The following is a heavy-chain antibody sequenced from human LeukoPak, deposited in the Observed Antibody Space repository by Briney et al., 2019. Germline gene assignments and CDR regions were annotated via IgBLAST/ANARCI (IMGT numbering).Heavy chain of an antibody. D-gene: IGHD6-19*01. J-gene: IGHJ4*02. CDR3: AKTRIAVAGTDLLPAFDY. CDR1: GFTFSSYA. CDR2: ISGSGGST. V-gene: IGHV3-23*01. Sequence: PGRSLRLSCAASGFTFSSYAMSWVRQAPGKGLEWVSAISGSGGSTYYADSVKGRFTISRGNSKNTLYLQMNSLRAEDTAVYYCAKTRIAVAGTDLLPAFDYWGQGTLVTVSS.